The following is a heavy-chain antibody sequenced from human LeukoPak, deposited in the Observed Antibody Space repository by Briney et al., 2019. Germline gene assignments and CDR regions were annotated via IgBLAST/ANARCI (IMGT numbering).Heavy chain of an antibody. CDR3: ARSYSSGWYS. J-gene: IGHJ5*02. V-gene: IGHV1-2*02. D-gene: IGHD6-19*01. CDR2: INPNSGGT. CDR1: GYTFSGYY. Sequence: GASVKVSCKASGYTFSGYYMHWVRQAPGQGPEWMGWINPNSGGTKYEQKFKGRVTMTRDTSISKAYMELSRHRSDDTAVYSCARSYSSGWYSWGQGTLVTVSS.